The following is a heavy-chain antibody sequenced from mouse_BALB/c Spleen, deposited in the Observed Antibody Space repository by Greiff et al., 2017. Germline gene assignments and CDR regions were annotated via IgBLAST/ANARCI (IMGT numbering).Heavy chain of an antibody. V-gene: IGHV5-9-4*01. CDR2: ISSGGSYT. Sequence: EVQGVESGGGLVKPGGSLKLSCAASGFTFSSYAMSWVRQSPEKRLEWVAEISSGGSYTYYPDTVTGRFTISRDNAKNTLYLEMSSLRSEDTAMYYCAREGIPYFDYWGQGTTRTVSS. J-gene: IGHJ2*01. CDR1: GFTFSSYA. CDR3: AREGIPYFDY.